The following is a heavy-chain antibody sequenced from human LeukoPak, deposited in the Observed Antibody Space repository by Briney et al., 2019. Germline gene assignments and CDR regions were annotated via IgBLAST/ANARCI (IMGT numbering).Heavy chain of an antibody. Sequence: GGSLRLSCAPSGFIFSYYGMHWVRQAPGKGLEWVAFIQFDGSNKYYADSVKGRFTISRDNAKNSLYLQMNSLRAEDTAVYYCAELGITMIGGVWGKGTTVTISS. J-gene: IGHJ6*04. V-gene: IGHV3-30*02. CDR2: IQFDGSNK. CDR3: AELGITMIGGV. CDR1: GFIFSYYG. D-gene: IGHD3-10*02.